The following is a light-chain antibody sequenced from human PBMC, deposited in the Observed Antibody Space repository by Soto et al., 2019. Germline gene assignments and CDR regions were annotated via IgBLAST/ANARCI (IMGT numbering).Light chain of an antibody. CDR1: SSDVGGYNY. CDR3: SSYTSSNTLV. CDR2: AVS. J-gene: IGLJ3*02. Sequence: QSVLTQPASVSGSPGQSITISCTGTSSDVGGYNYVSWYQQHPGKAPQLKIYAVSNRPSGVSNRFSGSKSGNTASLTISGLQAEDEADYYCSSYTSSNTLVFGGGTKLTVL. V-gene: IGLV2-14*01.